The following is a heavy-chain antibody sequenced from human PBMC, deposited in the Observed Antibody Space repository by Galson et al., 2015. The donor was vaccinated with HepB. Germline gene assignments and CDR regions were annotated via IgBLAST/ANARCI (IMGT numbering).Heavy chain of an antibody. CDR3: ARESPWGGSSWVSVGGPFDY. J-gene: IGHJ4*02. Sequence: SVKVSCKASGYTFTSYAMHWVRQAPGQRLEWMGWINAGNGNTKYSQKFQGRVTITRDTSASTAYMELSSLRSEDTAVYYCARESPWGGSSWVSVGGPFDYWGQGTLVTVSS. CDR2: INAGNGNT. CDR1: GYTFTSYA. D-gene: IGHD1-26*01. V-gene: IGHV1-3*01.